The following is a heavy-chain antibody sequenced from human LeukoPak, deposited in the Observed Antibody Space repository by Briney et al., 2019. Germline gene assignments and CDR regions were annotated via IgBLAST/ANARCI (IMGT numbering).Heavy chain of an antibody. CDR3: AGRRYGNQFDP. D-gene: IGHD4-17*01. CDR1: GGSISTSGYY. CDR2: IFYSGST. V-gene: IGHV4-39*01. Sequence: SETLSLTCTVSGGSISTSGYYWGWIRQHPGKGLEWIGSIFYSGSTFYNPSLKSRVTISVDTSKNQFSLKLSSVTAADTAVYYCAGRRYGNQFDPWGQGTLVTVSS. J-gene: IGHJ5*02.